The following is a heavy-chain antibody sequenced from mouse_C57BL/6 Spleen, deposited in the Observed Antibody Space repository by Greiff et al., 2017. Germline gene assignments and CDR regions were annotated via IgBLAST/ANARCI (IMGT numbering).Heavy chain of an antibody. D-gene: IGHD2-3*01. J-gene: IGHJ3*01. CDR2: IYPGSGCT. Sequence: QVQLQQPGAELVKPGASVKMSCKASGYTFTSYWLTWVKQRPGQGLEWIGDIYPGSGCTNYNEKFKGKATLTVDTSSSTAYMQLSSLTSEDSAVYYCARGRYDGYYESAYWGQGTLVTVSA. CDR1: GYTFTSYW. CDR3: ARGRYDGYYESAY. V-gene: IGHV1-55*01.